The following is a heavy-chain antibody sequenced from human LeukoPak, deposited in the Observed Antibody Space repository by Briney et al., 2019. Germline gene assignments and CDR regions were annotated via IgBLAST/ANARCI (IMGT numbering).Heavy chain of an antibody. J-gene: IGHJ4*02. Sequence: PSGTLSLTFAVFGGSISSSNWWSWVRQPPGKGLEWIGEIYHSGSTNYNPSLKSRVTISVDKSKNQFSLKLSSVTAADTAVYYCARSLRGWYSSSWYDYWGQGTLVTVSS. D-gene: IGHD6-13*01. V-gene: IGHV4-4*02. CDR2: IYHSGST. CDR1: GGSISSSNW. CDR3: ARSLRGWYSSSWYDY.